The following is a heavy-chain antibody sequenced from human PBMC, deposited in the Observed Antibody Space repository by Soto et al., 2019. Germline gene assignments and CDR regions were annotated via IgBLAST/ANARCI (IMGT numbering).Heavy chain of an antibody. CDR2: INPMGGST. J-gene: IGHJ5*02. CDR3: ARDLAAGDL. Sequence: ASVKVSCKASGYTFINYYIHWVRQAPGQGLEWMAIINPMGGSTNYAQEFQGRVTLTSDTSTRTVYMELSSLRFEDTALLYCARDLAAGDLWGQGTLVTVSS. D-gene: IGHD6-13*01. CDR1: GYTFINYY. V-gene: IGHV1-46*01.